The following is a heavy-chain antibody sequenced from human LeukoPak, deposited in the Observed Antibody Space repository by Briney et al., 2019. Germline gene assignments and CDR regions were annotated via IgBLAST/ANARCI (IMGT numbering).Heavy chain of an antibody. CDR2: IYTSGST. CDR1: GGSISSGGYY. J-gene: IGHJ3*02. V-gene: IGHV4-61*02. Sequence: PSQTLSLTCTVSGGSISSGGYYWSWIRQPPGKGLEWIGRIYTSGSTNYNPSLKSRVTMSVDTSKNQFSLKLSSVTAADTAVYYCARNPLIVVAWAAFDIWGQGTMVTVSS. CDR3: ARNPLIVVAWAAFDI. D-gene: IGHD3-22*01.